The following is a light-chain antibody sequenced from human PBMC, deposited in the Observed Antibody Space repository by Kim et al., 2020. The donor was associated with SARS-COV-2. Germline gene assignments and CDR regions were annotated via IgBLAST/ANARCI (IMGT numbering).Light chain of an antibody. J-gene: IGLJ1*01. Sequence: SVSQGQKASITCSGDEVGDKYTCWYQQKPGQSPVLVIYQDDKRPSGIPERFSGSNSGNAATLTISGTQAMDEADYYCQAWDSSTVVFGTGTKVTVL. CDR3: QAWDSSTVV. CDR1: EVGDKY. CDR2: QDD. V-gene: IGLV3-1*01.